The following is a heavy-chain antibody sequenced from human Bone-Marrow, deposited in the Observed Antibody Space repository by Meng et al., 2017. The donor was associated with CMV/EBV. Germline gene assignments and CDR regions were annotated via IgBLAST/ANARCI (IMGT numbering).Heavy chain of an antibody. CDR2: IYYSGST. CDR1: GGSISSYY. J-gene: IGHJ6*02. D-gene: IGHD3-3*01. Sequence: SETLSLTCTVSGGSISSYYWSWIRQSPGRGLEWIGYIYYSGSTNYNPSLKSRVTISVDTSRNQFSLNVSSVTAADTAVYHCARTIFGVVITSVYYYYGMDVWGQGTTGTVSS. V-gene: IGHV4-59*13. CDR3: ARTIFGVVITSVYYYYGMDV.